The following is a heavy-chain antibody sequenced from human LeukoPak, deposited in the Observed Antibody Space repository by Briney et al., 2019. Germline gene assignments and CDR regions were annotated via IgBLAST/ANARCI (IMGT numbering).Heavy chain of an antibody. CDR3: ARDLPVTYGGNCFDY. Sequence: PSETLSLTCTVSGGSISSYYWSWIRQPAGKGLEWIGRIYTSGSTNYNPSLKSRVTTSVDTSKNQFSLKLSSVTAADTAVYYCARDLPVTYGGNCFDYWGQGTLVTVSS. J-gene: IGHJ4*02. V-gene: IGHV4-4*07. CDR2: IYTSGST. CDR1: GGSISSYY. D-gene: IGHD4-23*01.